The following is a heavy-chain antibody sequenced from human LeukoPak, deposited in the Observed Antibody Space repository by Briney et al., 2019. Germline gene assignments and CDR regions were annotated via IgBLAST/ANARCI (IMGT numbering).Heavy chain of an antibody. CDR1: GGSFSGYY. Sequence: SSETVSLTCAVYGGSFSGYYWSWIRQPPGKGLEWIGEINHSGSTNYNPSLKSRVTISVDTSKNQFSLKLSSVTAADTAVYYCARGDGDYWGQGTLVTVSS. V-gene: IGHV4-34*01. CDR2: INHSGST. J-gene: IGHJ4*02. CDR3: ARGDGDY.